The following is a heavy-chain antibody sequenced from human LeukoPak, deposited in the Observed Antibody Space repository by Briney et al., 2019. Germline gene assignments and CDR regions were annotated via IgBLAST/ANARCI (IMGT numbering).Heavy chain of an antibody. V-gene: IGHV4-59*01. CDR2: IYYSGST. CDR3: AREGISGTTVYDY. D-gene: IGHD4-11*01. Sequence: KASETLSLTCTVSGGSISSYYWSWIRQPPGKGLEWIGYIYYSGSTNYNPSLKSRVTISVDTSKNQFSLKLSSVTAADTAVYYCAREGISGTTVYDYWGQGTLVTVSS. J-gene: IGHJ4*02. CDR1: GGSISSYY.